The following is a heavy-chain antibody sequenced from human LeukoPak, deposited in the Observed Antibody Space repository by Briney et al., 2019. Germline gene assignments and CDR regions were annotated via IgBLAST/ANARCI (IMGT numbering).Heavy chain of an antibody. V-gene: IGHV3-66*01. CDR3: ARDANWNFDY. D-gene: IGHD1-1*01. CDR2: IYSGGST. J-gene: IGHJ4*02. Sequence: SGGSLRLSCAGSGLTVSSNYMTWVRQAPGKGLEWVSVIYSGGSTYYADSVKGRFTISRDNSKNTLYLQMNSLRAEDTAVYYCARDANWNFDYWGQGTLVTVSS. CDR1: GLTVSSNY.